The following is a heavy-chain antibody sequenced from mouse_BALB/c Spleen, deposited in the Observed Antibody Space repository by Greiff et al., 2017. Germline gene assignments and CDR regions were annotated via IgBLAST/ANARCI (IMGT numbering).Heavy chain of an antibody. CDR3: ARFVDGYYWYFDV. Sequence: EVKLVESGGGLVQPGGSRKLSCAASGFTFSSFGMHWVRQAPEKGLEWVAYISSGSSTIYYADTVKGRFTISRDNPKNTLFLQMTSLRSEDTAMYYCARFVDGYYWYFDVWGAGTTVTVSS. CDR1: GFTFSSFG. D-gene: IGHD2-3*01. V-gene: IGHV5-17*02. J-gene: IGHJ1*01. CDR2: ISSGSSTI.